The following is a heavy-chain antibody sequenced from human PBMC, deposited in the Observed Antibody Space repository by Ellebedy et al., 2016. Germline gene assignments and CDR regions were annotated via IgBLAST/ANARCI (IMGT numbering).Heavy chain of an antibody. V-gene: IGHV3-7*03. Sequence: GESLKISCAASGFTFSSYWMSWVRQAPGKGLEWMANIKQDGSEKYYVDSVKGRFTISRDNAKNSLYLQMNSLRAEDTAVYYCARASQDIVVVPAAPSMDVWGQGTTVTVSS. CDR2: IKQDGSEK. J-gene: IGHJ6*02. CDR1: GFTFSSYW. CDR3: ARASQDIVVVPAAPSMDV. D-gene: IGHD2-2*01.